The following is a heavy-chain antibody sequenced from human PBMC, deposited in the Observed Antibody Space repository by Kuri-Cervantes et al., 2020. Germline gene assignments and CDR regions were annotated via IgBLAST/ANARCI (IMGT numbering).Heavy chain of an antibody. Sequence: ASVKVSCKASGYTFTSYGISWVRQAPGQGLEWMGWISAYNGDTNYAQKLQGRVTMTTDTSTSTAYMELRSLRSDDTAVYYCARRQLQSSPITEANWMDPWGQGTLVTVSS. CDR2: ISAYNGDT. J-gene: IGHJ5*02. CDR3: ARRQLQSSPITEANWMDP. D-gene: IGHD5-24*01. CDR1: GYTFTSYG. V-gene: IGHV1-18*01.